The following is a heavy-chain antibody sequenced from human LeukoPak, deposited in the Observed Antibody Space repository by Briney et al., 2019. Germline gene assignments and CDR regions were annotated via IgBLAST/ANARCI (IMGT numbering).Heavy chain of an antibody. Sequence: QAGGSLRLSCPASGFTFSSYDIHWVRQAPGKGLEWVAIISYDGSDKYYADSVKGRFTISRDNSKNTLYLQMNSLRAEDTAVYYCAKDSQRWLGSHYFDNWVQGTLVTVSS. CDR3: AKDSQRWLGSHYFDN. CDR1: GFTFSSYD. D-gene: IGHD6-19*01. CDR2: ISYDGSDK. V-gene: IGHV3-30*18. J-gene: IGHJ4*02.